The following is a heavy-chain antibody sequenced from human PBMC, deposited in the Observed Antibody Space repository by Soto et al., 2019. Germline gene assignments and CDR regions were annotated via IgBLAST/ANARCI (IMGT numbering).Heavy chain of an antibody. V-gene: IGHV4-59*01. J-gene: IGHJ4*02. Sequence: ETLSLTCTVSSGTLSNFYWSWVRQPPGKGLEWIGYIHYRGTTNYNPSLKSRVVMSVDTSKNQFSLTLNSVTAADTAVYYCTRTRTTGWFSPVDSWGQGIPVTVSS. CDR3: TRTRTTGWFSPVDS. CDR2: IHYRGTT. CDR1: SGTLSNFY. D-gene: IGHD6-19*01.